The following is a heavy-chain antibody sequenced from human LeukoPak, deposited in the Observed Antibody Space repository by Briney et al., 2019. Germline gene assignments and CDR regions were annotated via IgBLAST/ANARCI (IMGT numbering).Heavy chain of an antibody. Sequence: GGSLRLSCAVPGFTFSNYGMHWVRRAPGKGLEWVAVISYDGSKKYYADSVKGRFTISRDNSKNTLYLQMNSLRAEDTAVYYCAKAGGAYSSTYYFHYWGQGTLVTVSS. V-gene: IGHV3-30*18. CDR2: ISYDGSKK. CDR1: GFTFSNYG. CDR3: AKAGGAYSSTYYFHY. J-gene: IGHJ4*02. D-gene: IGHD6-6*01.